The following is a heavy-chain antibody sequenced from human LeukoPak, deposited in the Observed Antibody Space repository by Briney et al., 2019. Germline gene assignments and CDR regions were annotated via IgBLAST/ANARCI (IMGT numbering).Heavy chain of an antibody. J-gene: IGHJ4*02. V-gene: IGHV3-21*01. D-gene: IGHD6-13*01. Sequence: PGGSLRLSCAASGFTFSSYSMNWVRQAPGKGLEWVSSISSSSSYIYYADSVKGRFTISRDNAKNSLYLQMNSLRAEDTAVYYCARPMYSSSWYGLTRLNYWGQGTLVTVSS. CDR2: ISSSSSYI. CDR1: GFTFSSYS. CDR3: ARPMYSSSWYGLTRLNY.